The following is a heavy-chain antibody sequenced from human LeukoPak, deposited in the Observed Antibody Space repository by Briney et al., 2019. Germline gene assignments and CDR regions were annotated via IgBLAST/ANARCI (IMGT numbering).Heavy chain of an antibody. J-gene: IGHJ3*02. CDR3: ARVIITFGGVIVDAFDI. CDR2: ISAYSGNT. CDR1: GYTFTSYG. D-gene: IGHD3-16*02. V-gene: IGHV1-18*01. Sequence: ASVKVSCKASGYTFTSYGINWVRQAPGQGLEWMGWISAYSGNTNYAQKFQGRVTMTTDTSTSTAYMELRSLRSDDTAVYYCARVIITFGGVIVDAFDIWGQGAMVTVSS.